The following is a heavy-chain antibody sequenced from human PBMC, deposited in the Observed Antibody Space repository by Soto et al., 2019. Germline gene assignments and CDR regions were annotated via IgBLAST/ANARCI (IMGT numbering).Heavy chain of an antibody. V-gene: IGHV3-11*01. CDR2: ISSTGKNI. D-gene: IGHD4-17*01. CDR1: GFTFIDYY. CDR3: GRSHGAGSY. J-gene: IGHJ4*02. Sequence: QVRLVESGGGLVKPGESLRLSCVASGFTFIDYYMNWVRQAPGKGLEWISYISSTGKNIYYSDSVKGRFIVSRDNAKNSLFLQMNSLTADDTAVYYCGRSHGAGSYWGQGTRVTVSS.